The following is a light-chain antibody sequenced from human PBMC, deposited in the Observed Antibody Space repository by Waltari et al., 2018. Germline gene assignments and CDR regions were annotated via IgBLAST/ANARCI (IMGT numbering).Light chain of an antibody. CDR3: SSFTGSATWV. CDR2: DVS. V-gene: IGLV2-14*03. CDR1: SSDVGAYNY. Sequence: QSALTQPASVSGSPGQSITISCSGTSSDVGAYNYVSWYQHHPDNAPKLTIDDVSNRHSVVSQRFSGSKSGNTASLTISGLQAEDESHYSCSSFTGSATWVFCGGTKLTVL. J-gene: IGLJ3*02.